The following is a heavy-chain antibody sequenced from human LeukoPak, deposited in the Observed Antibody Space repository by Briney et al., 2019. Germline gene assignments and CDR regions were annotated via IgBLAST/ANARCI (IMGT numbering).Heavy chain of an antibody. Sequence: GGSLRLSCAVSGFIVSSNNMIWVRQAPGKGLEWVSGINWNGDSTGYADSVKGRFTISRDNARNSLYLQMNSLRAEDTALYYCAREAGYSYNFYFVYWGQGTLVTVSS. CDR1: GFIVSSNN. J-gene: IGHJ4*02. CDR2: INWNGDST. D-gene: IGHD5-18*01. V-gene: IGHV3-20*04. CDR3: AREAGYSYNFYFVY.